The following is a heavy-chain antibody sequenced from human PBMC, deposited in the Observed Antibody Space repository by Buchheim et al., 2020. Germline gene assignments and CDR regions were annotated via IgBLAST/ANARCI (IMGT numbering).Heavy chain of an antibody. D-gene: IGHD6-13*01. CDR1: GFTFSSHS. CDR2: ISSSGSAI. J-gene: IGHJ4*02. CDR3: VRGSSSWYYFDY. Sequence: EVQLVESGGGLVQPGGSLRLSCVASGFTFSSHSMNWVRQAPGKGPEWVSYISSSGSAIYYADSVKGRFTISRDNAKNSLYLQMNSLRAGDTALYYCVRGSSSWYYFDYWGQGTL. V-gene: IGHV3-48*01.